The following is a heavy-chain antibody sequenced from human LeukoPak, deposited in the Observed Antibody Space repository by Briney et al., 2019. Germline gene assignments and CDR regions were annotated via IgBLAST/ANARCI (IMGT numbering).Heavy chain of an antibody. CDR3: TRTLCTSTSNCFDY. Sequence: PGGSLRLSCAASGFTFSDYYMSWIRQAPGKGLEWVSYISSSGSTIYYADSVKGRFTISRDNAKNSLYLQMNSLRVEDTAVYYCTRTLCTSTSNCFDYWGQGALVAVSS. CDR1: GFTFSDYY. CDR2: ISSSGSTI. J-gene: IGHJ4*02. V-gene: IGHV3-11*04. D-gene: IGHD2-2*01.